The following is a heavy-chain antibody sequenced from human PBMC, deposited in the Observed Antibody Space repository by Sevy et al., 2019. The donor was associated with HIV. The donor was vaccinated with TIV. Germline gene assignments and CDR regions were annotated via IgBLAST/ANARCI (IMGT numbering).Heavy chain of an antibody. CDR1: GFTFDSYA. CDR2: ISGSGGTT. V-gene: IGHV3-23*01. CDR3: AKVKWGVGATGGDFDY. J-gene: IGHJ4*02. Sequence: GGSLRLSCAASGFTFDSYAMSGVRQAPGKGLEWVSGISGSGGTTYYADSVKGHFTISRDNSKNTLYLQMNSLRAEDTAVYYCAKVKWGVGATGGDFDYWGQGTLVTVSS. D-gene: IGHD1-26*01.